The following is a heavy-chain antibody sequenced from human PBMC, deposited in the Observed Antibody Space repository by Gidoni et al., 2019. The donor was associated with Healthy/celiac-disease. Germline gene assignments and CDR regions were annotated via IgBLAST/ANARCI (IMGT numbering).Heavy chain of an antibody. Sequence: SRDNAKNSLYLQMNSLRAEDTAVYYCARVTYGDYCFDYWGQGTLVTVSS. J-gene: IGHJ4*02. D-gene: IGHD4-17*01. V-gene: IGHV3-11*06. CDR3: ARVTYGDYCFDY.